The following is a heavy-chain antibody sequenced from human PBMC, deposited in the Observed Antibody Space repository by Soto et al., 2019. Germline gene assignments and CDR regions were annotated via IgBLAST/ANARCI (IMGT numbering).Heavy chain of an antibody. V-gene: IGHV3-23*01. CDR2: ITGGGVT. D-gene: IGHD2-2*01. J-gene: IGHJ1*01. CDR1: GFTFSTYT. Sequence: EVQLLESGGGLVQPGGSLRLSCAASGFTFSTYTMRWIRQAPGKGLEWVSSITGGGVTYYADSVKGRFTISRDTSKNTMYLQMNSLRPEDTAMYYCAKGGGTTSQYFQHWGQGTLVTVSS. CDR3: AKGGGTTSQYFQH.